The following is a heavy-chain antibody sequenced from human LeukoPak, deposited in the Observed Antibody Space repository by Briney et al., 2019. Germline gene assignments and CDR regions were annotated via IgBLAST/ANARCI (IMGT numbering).Heavy chain of an antibody. D-gene: IGHD4-23*01. J-gene: IGHJ3*02. CDR2: IYYSGST. CDR3: ARGGGDDYGGNSDAFDI. CDR1: GGSISSYY. Sequence: SETLSLNCTVSGGSISSYYWSWIRQPPGKGLEWIGYIYYSGSTNYNPSLKSRVTISVDTSKNTFSLKLSSVTAADTAVYYCARGGGDDYGGNSDAFDIWGQGTMVTVSS. V-gene: IGHV4-59*01.